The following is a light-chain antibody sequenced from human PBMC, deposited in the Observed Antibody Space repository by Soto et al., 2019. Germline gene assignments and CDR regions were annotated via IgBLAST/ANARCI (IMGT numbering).Light chain of an antibody. V-gene: IGKV1-5*03. Sequence: DIQMTQSPSTLSASLGDRVTITCRASQSISKWLAWFQQKPGKAPKLLIYAASTLDRGVPSRFSASGSGTEFTLTISSLQPDDYATHYCHQYSTMGTFGQGTTVEIK. CDR1: QSISKW. CDR3: HQYSTMGT. CDR2: AAS. J-gene: IGKJ1*01.